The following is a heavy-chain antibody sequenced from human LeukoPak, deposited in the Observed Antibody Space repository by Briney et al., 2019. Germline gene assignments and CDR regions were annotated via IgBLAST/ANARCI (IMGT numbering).Heavy chain of an antibody. CDR2: ITGSGGFT. V-gene: IGHV3-23*01. D-gene: IGHD2-8*02. CDR1: GFTFNSYA. CDR3: AKGVVWEPRDYFDY. Sequence: GGSLRLSCAASGFTFNSYAMSWVRQAPGKGLEWVSTITGSGGFTYYADSVKGRFTISRDKSKNTLYLQMNSLRAEDTAVYYCAKGVVWEPRDYFDYWGQGTLVTVSS. J-gene: IGHJ4*02.